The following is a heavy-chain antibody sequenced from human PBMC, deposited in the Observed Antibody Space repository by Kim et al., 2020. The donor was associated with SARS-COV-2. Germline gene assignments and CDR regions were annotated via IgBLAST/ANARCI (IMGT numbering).Heavy chain of an antibody. CDR1: GFTFSSYT. J-gene: IGHJ6*02. CDR3: AKVGACGIRDGLGV. D-gene: IGHD1-20*01. Sequence: GGSLRLSCAASGFTFSSYTMNWVRQAPGKGLEWVSIITGSGGSTYYADSVKGRFTISRANSKNTLFLQMNSLRVEDTAVYYCAKVGACGIRDGLGVWCQG. CDR2: ITGSGGST. V-gene: IGHV3-23*01.